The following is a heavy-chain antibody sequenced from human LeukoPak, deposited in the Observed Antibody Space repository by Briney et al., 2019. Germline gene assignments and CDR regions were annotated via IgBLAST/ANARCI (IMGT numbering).Heavy chain of an antibody. J-gene: IGHJ6*03. Sequence: ASVKVSCKASGYTFTGYYMHWVRQAPGQGLEWMGWINPNSGGTKYAQNFQGRVTMTRDTSISTAYMELSRLNSDDTAVYSCAREGPVDTAMVTDYYYMDVWGKGTTVTISS. CDR1: GYTFTGYY. CDR3: AREGPVDTAMVTDYYYMDV. D-gene: IGHD5-18*01. V-gene: IGHV1-2*02. CDR2: INPNSGGT.